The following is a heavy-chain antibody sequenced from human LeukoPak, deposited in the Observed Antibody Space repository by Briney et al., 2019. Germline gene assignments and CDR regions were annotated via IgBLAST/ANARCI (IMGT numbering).Heavy chain of an antibody. D-gene: IGHD3-22*01. CDR2: IYYSGST. CDR1: GGSISSGDYY. V-gene: IGHV4-30-4*01. Sequence: SETLSLTCTVSGGSISSGDYYWSWIRQPPGKGLEWIGYIYYSGSTYYNPSLKSRVTISVDTSKNQFSLKLSSVTAADTAVYYCARDNDSSGYYYGAYGWLDPWGQGTLVTVSS. J-gene: IGHJ5*02. CDR3: ARDNDSSGYYYGAYGWLDP.